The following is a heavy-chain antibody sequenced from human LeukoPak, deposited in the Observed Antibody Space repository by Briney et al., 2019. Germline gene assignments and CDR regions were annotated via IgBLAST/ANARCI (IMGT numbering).Heavy chain of an antibody. D-gene: IGHD5-18*01. Sequence: PSETLSLTCTVSGGSISSSSYYWGWIRQHPGKGLGWIGSIYYSGSTYYNPSLKSRVTISVDTSKNQFSLKLSSVTAADTAVYYCARESGIQLWLLYYWGQGTLVTVSS. CDR1: GGSISSSSYY. J-gene: IGHJ4*02. V-gene: IGHV4-39*07. CDR3: ARESGIQLWLLYY. CDR2: IYYSGST.